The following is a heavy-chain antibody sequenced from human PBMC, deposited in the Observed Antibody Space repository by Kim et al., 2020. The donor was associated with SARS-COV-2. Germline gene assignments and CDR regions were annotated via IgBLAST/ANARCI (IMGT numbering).Heavy chain of an antibody. CDR3: ARKPFSYSSSDY. D-gene: IGHD6-6*01. CDR2: ISAYNGNT. CDR1: GYTFSSYG. V-gene: IGHV1-18*01. Sequence: ASVKVSCKASGYTFSSYGLSWVRQAPGQGLEWMGWISAYNGNTNYAQKLQGRVTMTTDTSTSTAYMELRSLRSDDTAVYYCARKPFSYSSSDYWGQGTLVTVSS. J-gene: IGHJ4*02.